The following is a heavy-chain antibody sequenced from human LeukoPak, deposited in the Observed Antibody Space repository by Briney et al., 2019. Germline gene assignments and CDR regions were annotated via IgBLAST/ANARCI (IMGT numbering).Heavy chain of an antibody. V-gene: IGHV3-48*01. CDR1: GFTFSTDP. J-gene: IGHJ4*02. CDR2: IRSDSSSS. D-gene: IGHD1-1*01. CDR3: VRDNDWAFDH. Sequence: GGSLRLSCAASGFTFSTDPMNWVRQAPGKGLEWLSNIRSDSSSSSYAGSVKGRFTISRDNTKNSLYLQLNSLRVEDTAVYYCVRDNDWAFDHWGQGTLVTVSS.